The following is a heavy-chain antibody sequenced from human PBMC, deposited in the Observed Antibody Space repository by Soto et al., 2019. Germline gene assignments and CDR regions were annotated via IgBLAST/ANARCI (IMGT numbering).Heavy chain of an antibody. CDR3: ARHTRTGKQQLVQSHISLYYMDV. CDR2: IYYSGST. Sequence: SETLSLTCTVSGGSISSSSYYWGWIRQPPGKGLEWIGSIYYSGSTYYNPSLKSRVTISVDTSKNQFSRKLSSVTAADTAWYYCARHTRTGKQQLVQSHISLYYMDVWGKGTTVTVSS. CDR1: GGSISSSSYY. D-gene: IGHD6-13*01. V-gene: IGHV4-39*01. J-gene: IGHJ6*03.